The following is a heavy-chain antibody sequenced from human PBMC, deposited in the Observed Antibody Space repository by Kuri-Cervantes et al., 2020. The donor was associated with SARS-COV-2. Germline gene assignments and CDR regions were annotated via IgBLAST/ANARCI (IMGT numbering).Heavy chain of an antibody. D-gene: IGHD5-24*01. Sequence: GESLKISCADSGFTFSGYGMHWVRQAPGKGLEWVAVISNGGSKKYYADSVKGRFTVSRDNAKNSLYLQMNSLRAEDTAAYYCARGSLWRGGYNSHYHYGMDVWGQGTTVTVSS. CDR1: GFTFSGYG. V-gene: IGHV3-30*03. CDR3: ARGSLWRGGYNSHYHYGMDV. J-gene: IGHJ6*02. CDR2: ISNGGSKK.